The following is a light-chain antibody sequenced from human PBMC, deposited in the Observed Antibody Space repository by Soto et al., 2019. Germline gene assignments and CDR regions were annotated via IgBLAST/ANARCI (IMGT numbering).Light chain of an antibody. J-gene: IGKJ1*01. CDR2: GAS. CDR3: QQYNNWPPT. Sequence: EIVLTQSPATLSLSPGERATLSCRASQSVSSYLAWYQQKPGQAPRLLIYGASTRATGIPARFSGSGSGTEFTLTISSLQSEDVAVYYCQQYNNWPPTLGQGTKVDIK. CDR1: QSVSSY. V-gene: IGKV3-15*01.